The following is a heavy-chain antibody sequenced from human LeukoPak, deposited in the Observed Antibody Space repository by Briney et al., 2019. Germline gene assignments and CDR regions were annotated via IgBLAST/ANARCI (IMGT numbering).Heavy chain of an antibody. D-gene: IGHD6-13*01. CDR3: AISPGITAAGFDY. CDR2: ITGSGGST. CDR1: GFTLNSYA. V-gene: IGHV3-23*01. Sequence: PGGSLRPSCAASGFTLNSYAMRWVRQAPGKGLEWVSEITGSGGSTYYADSVTGRFTIFRDNSKNTVHLQMNSLRAEDTAIYYCAISPGITAAGFDYWGQGTLVTVSS. J-gene: IGHJ4*02.